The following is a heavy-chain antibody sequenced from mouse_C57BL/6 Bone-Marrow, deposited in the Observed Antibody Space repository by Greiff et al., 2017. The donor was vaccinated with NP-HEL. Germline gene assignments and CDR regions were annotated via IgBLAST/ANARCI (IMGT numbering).Heavy chain of an antibody. CDR3: ARGYYYGSSYYFDY. Sequence: VMLVESGAELVKPGASVKISCKASGYAFSSYWMNWVKQRPGKGLEWIGQIYPGDGDTNYNGKFKGKATLTADKSSSTAYMQLSSLTSEDSAVYFCARGYYYGSSYYFDYWGQGTTLTVSS. J-gene: IGHJ2*01. D-gene: IGHD1-1*01. V-gene: IGHV1-80*01. CDR2: IYPGDGDT. CDR1: GYAFSSYW.